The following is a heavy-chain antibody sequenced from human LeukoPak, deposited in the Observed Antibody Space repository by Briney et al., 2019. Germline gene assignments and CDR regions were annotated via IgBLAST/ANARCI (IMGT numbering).Heavy chain of an antibody. Sequence: GGSLRLSCAASGLIFSSYNMNWARQAPGXXXXWVSYISSSSGTMHYADSVKGRFTISRDNAKNSLYLQMNSLRAEDTAVYYCARGTSDYVGFDYWGQGTLVTVSS. CDR2: ISSSSGTM. CDR1: GLIFSSYN. D-gene: IGHD4-17*01. V-gene: IGHV3-48*01. CDR3: ARGTSDYVGFDY. J-gene: IGHJ4*02.